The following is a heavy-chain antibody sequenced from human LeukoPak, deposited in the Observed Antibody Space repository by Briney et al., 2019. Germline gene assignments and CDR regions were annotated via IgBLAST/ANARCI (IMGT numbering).Heavy chain of an antibody. Sequence: GESLKISCKGSRYSFTSYWIGWVRQMPGKGLECMGIIYPGDSDTRYSPSFQGQVTISADKSISTAYLQWSSLKASDTAMYYCARHDNCGGDCYSFSPDYWGQGTLVTVSS. V-gene: IGHV5-51*01. CDR3: ARHDNCGGDCYSFSPDY. D-gene: IGHD2-21*01. CDR1: RYSFTSYW. J-gene: IGHJ4*02. CDR2: IYPGDSDT.